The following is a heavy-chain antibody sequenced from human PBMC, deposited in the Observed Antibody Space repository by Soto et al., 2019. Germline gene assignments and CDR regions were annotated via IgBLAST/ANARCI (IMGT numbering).Heavy chain of an antibody. CDR1: GFTFSSYS. J-gene: IGHJ6*02. D-gene: IGHD3-10*01. CDR2: ISSSSSYI. CDR3: ARGGYYYGSGSYYPGYGMDV. Sequence: ESGGGLVKPGGSLRLSCAASGFTFSSYSMNWVRQAPGKGLEWVSSISSSSSYIYYADSVKGRFTISRDNAKNSLYLQMNSLRAEDTAVYYCARGGYYYGSGSYYPGYGMDVWGQGTTVTVSS. V-gene: IGHV3-21*01.